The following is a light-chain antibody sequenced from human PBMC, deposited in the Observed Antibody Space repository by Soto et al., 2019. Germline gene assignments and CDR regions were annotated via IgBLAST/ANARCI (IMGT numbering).Light chain of an antibody. Sequence: QSALTQPASVSGSPGQSITISCTGTGSDVGGYNYVSWYQQYPGKAPHLMIYDVSHRPAGVSNLFSGSKSGNTSAPIIVGHQAEDEDYYYGCSYTSRSAYVFGTGTKLTVL. CDR2: DVS. V-gene: IGLV2-14*01. J-gene: IGLJ1*01. CDR3: CSYTSRSAYV. CDR1: GSDVGGYNY.